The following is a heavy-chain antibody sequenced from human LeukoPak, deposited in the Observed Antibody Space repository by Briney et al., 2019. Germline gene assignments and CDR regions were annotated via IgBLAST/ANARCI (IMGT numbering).Heavy chain of an antibody. CDR1: GFTFSTYS. J-gene: IGHJ6*03. V-gene: IGHV3-48*01. D-gene: IGHD6-19*01. CDR3: ARDSSGWYVDYYYMDV. CDR2: ISSSGHTI. Sequence: GGSLRLSCAASGFTFSTYSMNWVRQAPGKGLEWLSYISSSGHTIYYADSVKGRFTISRDNAKDSLYLQMNSLRAEDTAVYYCARDSSGWYVDYYYMDVWGKGTAVTVSS.